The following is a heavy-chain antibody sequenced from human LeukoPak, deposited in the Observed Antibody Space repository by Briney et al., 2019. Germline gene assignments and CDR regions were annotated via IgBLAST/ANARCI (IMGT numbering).Heavy chain of an antibody. CDR2: IYSSGST. CDR1: GGSISSYY. J-gene: IGHJ6*02. Sequence: PSETLSLTCIVSGGSISSYYWSWIRQPAGKGLEWIGRIYSSGSTDYNPSLKSRVTMSVDTSENQFSLKLRSATAADTAVYYCARVGRVGPSDYGMDVWGQGTTVTVSS. D-gene: IGHD3-10*01. V-gene: IGHV4-4*07. CDR3: ARVGRVGPSDYGMDV.